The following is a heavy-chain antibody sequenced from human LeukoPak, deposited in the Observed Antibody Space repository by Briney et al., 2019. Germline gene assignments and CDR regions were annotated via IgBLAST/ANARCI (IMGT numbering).Heavy chain of an antibody. J-gene: IGHJ4*02. Sequence: PGGSLRLSCAASGFIVSDNYMSWVRQAPGKGLGWVSIIHSGGNTYYTDSVKGRFTISRDNSKNTLSLQMNSLRVEDTAVYYCVSHSDSLTSYSFDYWGQGTLVTVSS. V-gene: IGHV3-53*01. CDR3: VSHSDSLTSYSFDY. D-gene: IGHD3-9*01. CDR2: IHSGGNT. CDR1: GFIVSDNY.